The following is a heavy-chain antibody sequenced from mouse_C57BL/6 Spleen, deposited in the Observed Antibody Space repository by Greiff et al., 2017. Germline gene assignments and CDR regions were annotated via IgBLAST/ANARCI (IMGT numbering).Heavy chain of an antibody. V-gene: IGHV1-64*01. Sequence: QVHVKQPGAELVKPGASVKLSCKASGYTFTSYWMHWVKQRPGQGLEWIGMIHPNSGSTNYNEKFKSKATLTVDKSSSTAYMQISSLTSEDSAVYYCARWDDGYGGAYWGQGTLVTVSA. D-gene: IGHD2-3*01. CDR3: ARWDDGYGGAY. J-gene: IGHJ3*01. CDR1: GYTFTSYW. CDR2: IHPNSGST.